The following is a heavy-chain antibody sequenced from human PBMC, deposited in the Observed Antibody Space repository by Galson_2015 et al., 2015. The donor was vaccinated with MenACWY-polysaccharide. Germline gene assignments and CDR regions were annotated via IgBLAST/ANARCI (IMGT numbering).Heavy chain of an antibody. J-gene: IGHJ4*02. D-gene: IGHD5-12*01. CDR3: ARLLPEGGYDYFDY. CDR2: VYPGDSDT. CDR1: GYRFTNYW. V-gene: IGHV5-51*01. Sequence: QSGAEVKKPGESLTISCKDSGYRFTNYWIGWVRQMPGKGLDWMGIVYPGDSDTRYSPSFQGQVTISADKSISTAYLQWSSLKASDTAMYYCARLLPEGGYDYFDYWGQGTLVTVSS.